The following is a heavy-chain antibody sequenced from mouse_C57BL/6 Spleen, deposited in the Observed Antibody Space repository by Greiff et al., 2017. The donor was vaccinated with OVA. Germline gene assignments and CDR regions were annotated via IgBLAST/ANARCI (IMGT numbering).Heavy chain of an antibody. V-gene: IGHV5-17*01. J-gene: IGHJ4*01. CDR3: ARAYSAFYYAMDY. CDR2: ISSGSSTI. CDR1: GFTFSDYG. Sequence: EVNVVESGGGLVKPGGSLKLSCAASGFTFSDYGMHWVRQAPEKGLEWVAYISSGSSTIYYADTVKGRFTISRDNAKNTLFLQMTRLRSEDTAMYYCARAYSAFYYAMDYWGQGTSVTVSS. D-gene: IGHD2-10*01.